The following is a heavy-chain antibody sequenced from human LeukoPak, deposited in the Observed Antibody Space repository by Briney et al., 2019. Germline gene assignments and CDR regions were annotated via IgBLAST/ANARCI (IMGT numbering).Heavy chain of an antibody. J-gene: IGHJ6*02. Sequence: ASVKVSCKVSGYTFTSYYMHWVRQAPGQGLEWMGIINPSGGSTSYAQKFQGRVTMTRDRSTSTVYMELSSLRSEGTAVYYCARDRSYYYDSSGYPLNYYYYYGMDVWGQGTTVTVSS. CDR1: GYTFTSYY. V-gene: IGHV1-46*01. CDR3: ARDRSYYYDSSGYPLNYYYYYGMDV. CDR2: INPSGGST. D-gene: IGHD3-22*01.